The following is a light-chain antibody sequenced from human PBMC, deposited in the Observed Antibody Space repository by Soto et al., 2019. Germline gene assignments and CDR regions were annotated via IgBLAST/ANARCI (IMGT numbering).Light chain of an antibody. V-gene: IGKV1-12*01. CDR2: AAS. Sequence: DIQMTQSPSTLSASVGDRVTITCRASQSISSWLACCQQKPGKAPKLLIYAASNLQSGVPSRFSGSGFGTDFTLTISTLQPEDFATYYCQQGHSFPRTFGQGTKVDIK. CDR1: QSISSW. CDR3: QQGHSFPRT. J-gene: IGKJ1*01.